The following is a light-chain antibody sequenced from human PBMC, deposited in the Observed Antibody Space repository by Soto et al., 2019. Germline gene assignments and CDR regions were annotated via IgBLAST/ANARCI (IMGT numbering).Light chain of an antibody. Sequence: DIQMTQSPSSLSASVGDRVTITCRASQSISSYLNWYQQKPGKAPKLLIYAASSLQSGVPSRFSGSGSGTVFTLAICILHPEDFATYYCEQSYRFGQGTKLEIK. CDR3: EQSYR. CDR1: QSISSY. CDR2: AAS. V-gene: IGKV1-39*01. J-gene: IGKJ2*01.